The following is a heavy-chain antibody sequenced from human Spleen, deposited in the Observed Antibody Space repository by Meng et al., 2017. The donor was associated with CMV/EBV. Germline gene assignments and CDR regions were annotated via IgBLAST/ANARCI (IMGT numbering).Heavy chain of an antibody. J-gene: IGHJ4*02. D-gene: IGHD6-19*01. Sequence: SGFTFSSYARHWVRQAPGKGLEWVAVISYDGSNKYYADSVKCRFPLSRDNSKNTLYLQMNSLRAEDTAVYYCARDGEQWLVTSYFDYWGQGTLVTVSS. CDR3: ARDGEQWLVTSYFDY. CDR1: GFTFSSYA. V-gene: IGHV3-30*04. CDR2: ISYDGSNK.